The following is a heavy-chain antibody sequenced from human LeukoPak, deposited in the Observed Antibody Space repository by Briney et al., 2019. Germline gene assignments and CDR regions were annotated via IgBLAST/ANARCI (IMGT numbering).Heavy chain of an antibody. CDR3: ARVMYYYDSSGYGDY. D-gene: IGHD3-22*01. Sequence: GGSLRLSCAASGFTFSSYWMSWARQAPGKGLVWVSRINSDGSSTSYADSVKGRFTISRDNAKNTLYLQMNSLRAEDTAVYYCARVMYYYDSSGYGDYWGQGTLVTVSS. J-gene: IGHJ4*02. CDR2: INSDGSST. V-gene: IGHV3-74*01. CDR1: GFTFSSYW.